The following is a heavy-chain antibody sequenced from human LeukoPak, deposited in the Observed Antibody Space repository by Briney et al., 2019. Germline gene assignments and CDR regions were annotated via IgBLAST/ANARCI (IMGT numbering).Heavy chain of an antibody. Sequence: SETLSLTCTVSGDSISNYYWNWIRQPAGKGLEWIGRIYTSGSTNYNPSLKSRVTMSVDTSKNQFSLKLSSVTAADTAVYYCAKAFTARFDPWGQGTLVTVSS. V-gene: IGHV4-4*07. CDR1: GDSISNYY. J-gene: IGHJ5*02. CDR2: IYTSGST. CDR3: AKAFTARFDP.